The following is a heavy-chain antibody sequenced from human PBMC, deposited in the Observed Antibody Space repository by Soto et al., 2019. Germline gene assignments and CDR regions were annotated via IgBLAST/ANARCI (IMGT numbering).Heavy chain of an antibody. J-gene: IGHJ4*02. CDR2: ISCGGANT. CDR3: TRKRYDTAIATYLDY. CDR1: GFAFSLYA. D-gene: IGHD2-21*02. V-gene: IGHV3-30*14. Sequence: GGSLRLSCGASGFAFSLYAMSWIRQAPGKGLEWVSCISCGGANTHYADSVKGRFTLSRDNSKNSLSLQMDSLRTDDTAVYYCTRKRYDTAIATYLDYWGQGTQVTVSS.